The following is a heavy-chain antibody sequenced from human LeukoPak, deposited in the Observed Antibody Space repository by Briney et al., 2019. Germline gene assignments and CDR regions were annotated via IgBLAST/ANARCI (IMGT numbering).Heavy chain of an antibody. V-gene: IGHV3-21*01. CDR2: ISSSSTYI. J-gene: IGHJ3*02. Sequence: MPGGSLRLSCAASGFSFSNCSMNWVRQAPGKGLEWVSSISSSSTYIYYADSLEGRFTISRDNVRNSLYLQMNSLRAEDTAVYYCAGDYEGNLAFDIWGQGTMDTVSS. CDR1: GFSFSNCS. CDR3: AGDYEGNLAFDI. D-gene: IGHD4-23*01.